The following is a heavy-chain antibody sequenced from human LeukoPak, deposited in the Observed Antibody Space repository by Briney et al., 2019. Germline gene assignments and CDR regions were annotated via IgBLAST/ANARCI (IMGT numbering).Heavy chain of an antibody. CDR2: ISSSGSTI. J-gene: IGHJ4*02. CDR1: GFTFSSYE. V-gene: IGHV3-48*03. Sequence: GALILSCAASGFTFSSYEMNWVRQAPGKGLEWVSYISSSGSTIYYADSGKGRFTISRDNAKNSLYLQMNSLRAEDTAVYYCASEVVGARNTYWGQGTLVTVSS. D-gene: IGHD1-26*01. CDR3: ASEVVGARNTY.